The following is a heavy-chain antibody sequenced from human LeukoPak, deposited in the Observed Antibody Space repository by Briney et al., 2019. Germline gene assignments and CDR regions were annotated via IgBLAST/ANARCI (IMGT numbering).Heavy chain of an antibody. V-gene: IGHV4-61*01. CDR1: GYSISSGYY. CDR2: IYYSGST. Sequence: PSETLSLTCAVSGYSISSGYYWGWIRQPPGKGLEWIGYIYYSGSTNYNPSLKSRVTISVDTSKNQFSLKLSSVTAADTAVYYCARTGVYYDFWSGKSVVTLFDYWGQGTLVTVSS. CDR3: ARTGVYYDFWSGKSVVTLFDY. D-gene: IGHD3-3*01. J-gene: IGHJ4*02.